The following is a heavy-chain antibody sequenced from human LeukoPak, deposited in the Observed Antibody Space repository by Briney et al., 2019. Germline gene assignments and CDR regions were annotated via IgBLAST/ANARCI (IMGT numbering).Heavy chain of an antibody. D-gene: IGHD2-15*01. Sequence: SETLSLTCAVSGYSISSGYYWGWIRQPPGKGLEWIGSIYHSGSTYYNPSLKSRVTISADTSNNQFSLKLSSVTAADTAVYYCAKEKGYCSGGSCYGGTFDNWGQGTLVTVSS. CDR2: IYHSGST. CDR3: AKEKGYCSGGSCYGGTFDN. J-gene: IGHJ4*02. V-gene: IGHV4-38-2*02. CDR1: GYSISSGYY.